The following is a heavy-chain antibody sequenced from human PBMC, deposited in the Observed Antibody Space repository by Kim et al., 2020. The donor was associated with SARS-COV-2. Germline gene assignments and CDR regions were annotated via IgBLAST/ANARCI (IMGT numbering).Heavy chain of an antibody. V-gene: IGHV5-10-1*01. Sequence: YSPSFQGNVTISADKSISTAYLQWSSLKASDTAMYYCARHWGYSYGYFDYWGQGTLVTVSS. J-gene: IGHJ4*02. CDR3: ARHWGYSYGYFDY. D-gene: IGHD5-18*01.